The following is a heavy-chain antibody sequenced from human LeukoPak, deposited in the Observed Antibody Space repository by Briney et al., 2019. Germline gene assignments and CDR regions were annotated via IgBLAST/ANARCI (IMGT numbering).Heavy chain of an antibody. V-gene: IGHV4-4*07. J-gene: IGHJ5*02. CDR1: GDSISAHH. CDR3: AKIVPLGITTYGTNWFDP. Sequence: PSETLSLTSTVSGDSISAHHWTSIRQPARKGLQWSGRILITGATRYNPSLESRVTMSVDTSKNQLSLKMTSVTAADTAVYYCAKIVPLGITTYGTNWFDPWGQGTLVTVSS. D-gene: IGHD1-1*01. CDR2: ILITGAT.